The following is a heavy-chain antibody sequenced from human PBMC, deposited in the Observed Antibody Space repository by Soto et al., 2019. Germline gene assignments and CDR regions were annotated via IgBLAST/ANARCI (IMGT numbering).Heavy chain of an antibody. CDR3: ARDGEHYYDSSGYYYGY. J-gene: IGHJ4*02. CDR2: ISSSSSYI. Sequence: GSLRLSCAASGFTFSSYSMNWVRQAPGKGLEWVSSISSSSSYIYYADSVKGRFTISRDNAKNSLYLQMNSLRAEDTAVYYCARDGEHYYDSSGYYYGYWGQGTLVTVSS. D-gene: IGHD3-22*01. V-gene: IGHV3-21*01. CDR1: GFTFSSYS.